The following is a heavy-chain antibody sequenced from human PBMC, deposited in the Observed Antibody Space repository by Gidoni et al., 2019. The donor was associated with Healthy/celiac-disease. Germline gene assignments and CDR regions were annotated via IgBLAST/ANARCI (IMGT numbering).Heavy chain of an antibody. D-gene: IGHD2-15*01. Sequence: EVQLLASGGGLVQPGGSLRLSCAASGFPFSSYAMRWVRQALGKGLEWVSAISGSGGSTYYADSVKGRFTISRDNSKNTLYLQMNSLRAEDTAVYYCARLLPPPNYYYMDVWGKGTTVTVSS. CDR1: GFPFSSYA. J-gene: IGHJ6*03. CDR2: ISGSGGST. CDR3: ARLLPPPNYYYMDV. V-gene: IGHV3-23*01.